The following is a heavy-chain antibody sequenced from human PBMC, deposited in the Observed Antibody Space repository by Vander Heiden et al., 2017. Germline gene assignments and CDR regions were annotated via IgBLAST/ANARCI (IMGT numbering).Heavy chain of an antibody. CDR3: AKDIGTGTTFFDY. Sequence: EVQLLESGGGWVQPGGSLRLSCAASGFPFRGYAMTWVRQAPGKGLEWVSGISGSGGSTYYADSVKGRFTISRDNLKNTLYLQMDSLRADDTAAYYCAKDIGTGTTFFDYWGQGTLVTVSS. CDR1: GFPFRGYA. J-gene: IGHJ4*02. D-gene: IGHD1-7*01. V-gene: IGHV3-23*01. CDR2: ISGSGGST.